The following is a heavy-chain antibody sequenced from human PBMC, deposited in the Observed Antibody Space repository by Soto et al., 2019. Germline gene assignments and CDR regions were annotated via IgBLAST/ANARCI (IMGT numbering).Heavy chain of an antibody. D-gene: IGHD6-13*01. CDR1: GGSISSYY. CDR2: IYYSGST. Sequence: LTCTVSGGSISSYYWSWIRQPPGKGLEWIGYIYYSGSTNYNPSLKSRVTISVDTSKNQFSLKLSSVTAADTAVYYCARETGVAASSFDYWGQGTLVTVSS. CDR3: ARETGVAASSFDY. V-gene: IGHV4-59*01. J-gene: IGHJ4*02.